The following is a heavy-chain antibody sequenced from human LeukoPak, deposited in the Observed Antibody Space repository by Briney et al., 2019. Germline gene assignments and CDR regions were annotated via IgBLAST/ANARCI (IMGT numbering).Heavy chain of an antibody. CDR2: ISAYNGNT. CDR1: GYTFTSYG. D-gene: IGHD4-11*01. Sequence: ASVKVYCKASGYTFTSYGISWVRQAPGQGLEWMGWISAYNGNTNYAQKLQGRVTMTTDTSTSTAYMELRSLRSDDTAVYYCARDTVTTSKMGDYYYYYGMDVWGQGTTVTVSS. V-gene: IGHV1-18*01. J-gene: IGHJ6*02. CDR3: ARDTVTTSKMGDYYYYYGMDV.